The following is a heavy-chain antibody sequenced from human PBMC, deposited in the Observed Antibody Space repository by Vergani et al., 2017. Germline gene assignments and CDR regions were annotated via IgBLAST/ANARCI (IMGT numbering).Heavy chain of an antibody. V-gene: IGHV4-34*01. J-gene: IGHJ6*03. CDR2: INHSGST. Sequence: QVQLQQWGAGLLKPSETLSLTCAVYGGSFSGYYWSWIRQPPGKGLEWIGEINHSGSTNYNPSLKSRVTISVDTSKNQFSLKLSSVTAPDTAVYYCASLGGYSSSSPTYYYYMDVWGKGTTVTVSS. D-gene: IGHD6-6*01. CDR3: ASLGGYSSSSPTYYYYMDV. CDR1: GGSFSGYY.